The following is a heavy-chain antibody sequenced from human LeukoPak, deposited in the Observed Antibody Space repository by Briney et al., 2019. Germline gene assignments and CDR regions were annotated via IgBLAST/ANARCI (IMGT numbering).Heavy chain of an antibody. J-gene: IGHJ4*02. V-gene: IGHV3-21*01. Sequence: KPGGSLRLSCAASGFTFSNYAMSWVRQAPGKGLEWVSSISGSGSFINYADSVKGRFTVSRDNANNSLYLQMNSLRAEDTAVYYCARDYYGDYFFDYWGQGTLVTVSS. CDR3: ARDYYGDYFFDY. D-gene: IGHD4-17*01. CDR2: ISGSGSFI. CDR1: GFTFSNYA.